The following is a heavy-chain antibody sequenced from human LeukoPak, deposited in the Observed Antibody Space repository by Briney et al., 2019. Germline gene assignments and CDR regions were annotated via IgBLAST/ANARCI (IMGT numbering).Heavy chain of an antibody. V-gene: IGHV1-69*13. CDR2: ITPIFGTA. J-gene: IGHJ1*01. CDR1: GGTFSSYA. D-gene: IGHD4-17*01. CDR3: ASFRPATVTSLEYFQH. Sequence: SVKVSCKASGGTFSSYAISWVRQAPGQGLEWMGGITPIFGTANYAQKFQGRVTITADESTSTAYMELSSLRSEDTAVYYCASFRPATVTSLEYFQHWGQGTLATVSS.